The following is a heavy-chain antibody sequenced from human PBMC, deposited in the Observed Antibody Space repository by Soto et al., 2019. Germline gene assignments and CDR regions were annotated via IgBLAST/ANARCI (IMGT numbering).Heavy chain of an antibody. D-gene: IGHD6-19*01. J-gene: IGHJ5*02. CDR2: MNPSTGNT. CDR1: GYTFTSYD. Sequence: QVQLVQSGAEVKKPGASVKVSCKASGYTFTSYDIIWVRQATGQGLEWMGWMNPSTGNTDSAEKFQGRLTMTRNTSISTVYMELSSLSFEDTAVYYCARGRIIGAGGFDPWGQGTLVTVSS. CDR3: ARGRIIGAGGFDP. V-gene: IGHV1-8*01.